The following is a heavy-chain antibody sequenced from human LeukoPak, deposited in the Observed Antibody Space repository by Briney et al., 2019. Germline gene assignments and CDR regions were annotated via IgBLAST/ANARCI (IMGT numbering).Heavy chain of an antibody. J-gene: IGHJ4*02. CDR2: IYTDGTTK. D-gene: IGHD3-10*01. CDR1: GFAFSRYW. V-gene: IGHV3-74*01. Sequence: PGGSLRLSCAASGFAFSRYWMHWIRQAPGKGLVWVSAIYTDGTTKRYADSVKGRFTISRDNAENTLYLQMNSLRAEDTAVYYCAKLAGSFDYWGQGTLVTVSS. CDR3: AKLAGSFDY.